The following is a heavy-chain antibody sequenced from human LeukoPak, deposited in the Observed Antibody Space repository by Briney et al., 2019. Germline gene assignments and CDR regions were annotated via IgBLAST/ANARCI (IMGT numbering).Heavy chain of an antibody. V-gene: IGHV1-2*02. J-gene: IGHJ4*02. CDR3: AKAHSYYDSSGFDY. CDR1: GYTFTGYY. D-gene: IGHD3-22*01. CDR2: IDPNSGGT. Sequence: ASVKVSCKASGYTFTGYYMHWVRQAPGQGLEWMGWIDPNSGGTNYAQKLQGRVTMTTDTSTSTAYMELRSLRSDDTAVYYCAKAHSYYDSSGFDYWGQGTLVTVSS.